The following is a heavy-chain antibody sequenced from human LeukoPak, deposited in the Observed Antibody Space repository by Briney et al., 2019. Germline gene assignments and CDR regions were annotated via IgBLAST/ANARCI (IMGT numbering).Heavy chain of an antibody. CDR3: ARAGFALAPHRGTPFDY. Sequence: PSETLSLTCAVYGESFIDYYWSWLRQPPGKGLEWIGEINHSGSTNYSPSLMSRVTISVNTTKNQFSLKLTSVTAADTAVYYCARAGFALAPHRGTPFDYWGQGTLVTVSS. D-gene: IGHD6-6*01. J-gene: IGHJ4*02. V-gene: IGHV4-34*01. CDR2: INHSGST. CDR1: GESFIDYY.